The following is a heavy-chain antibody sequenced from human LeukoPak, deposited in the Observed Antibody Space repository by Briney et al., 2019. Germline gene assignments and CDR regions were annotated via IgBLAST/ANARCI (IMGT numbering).Heavy chain of an antibody. V-gene: IGHV4-59*01. CDR2: IYYSGST. J-gene: IGHJ5*02. CDR3: AREGDKYANWFDT. D-gene: IGHD2-21*02. CDR1: GGSISSYY. Sequence: SETLSLTCTVSGGSISSYYWSWIRQPPGKGLEWIGYIYYSGSTNYNPSLKSRVTISVDTSKNQFSLNLSSVTAADTAVYYCAREGDKYANWFDTWGQGTLVTVSS.